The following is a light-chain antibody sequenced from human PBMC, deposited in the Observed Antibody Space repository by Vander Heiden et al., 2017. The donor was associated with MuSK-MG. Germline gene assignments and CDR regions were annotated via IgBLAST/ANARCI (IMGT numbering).Light chain of an antibody. V-gene: IGLV2-23*02. CDR2: EVN. CDR3: CSYAGSSTVV. Sequence: QSALTQPASVSGSPGQSITISCTGTSSDIGSYNLVSWYQQHPGKAPKLMIYEVNKRPSRDSNRFSGSKSGNTASLTISGLQAEDESDYYCCSYAGSSTVVFGGGTKLTVL. CDR1: SSDIGSYNL. J-gene: IGLJ2*01.